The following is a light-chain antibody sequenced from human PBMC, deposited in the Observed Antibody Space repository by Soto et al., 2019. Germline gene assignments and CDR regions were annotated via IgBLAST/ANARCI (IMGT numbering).Light chain of an antibody. CDR3: QQYGSSLIT. J-gene: IGKJ5*01. CDR2: GAS. CDR1: QSVSSSY. Sequence: EIVLTQSPGTLSLSPGERATLSCRASQSVSSSYLAWYQQKPGQAPRLLILGASSRATGIPDRFSGSGSGTDFTLTISRLEPEDFAVYYCQQYGSSLITFGQVTRLAIK. V-gene: IGKV3-20*01.